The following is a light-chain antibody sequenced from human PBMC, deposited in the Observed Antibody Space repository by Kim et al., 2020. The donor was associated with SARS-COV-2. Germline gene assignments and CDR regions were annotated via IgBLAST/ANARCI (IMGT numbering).Light chain of an antibody. Sequence: LSPGERATLSCRASQSVSSYLAWYQQKSGQAPRLLIYDASNRATGIPARFSGSGSGTDFILTISSLEPEDFAVYFCQQRSNWPLTFGQGTRLEIK. V-gene: IGKV3-11*01. J-gene: IGKJ5*01. CDR3: QQRSNWPLT. CDR2: DAS. CDR1: QSVSSY.